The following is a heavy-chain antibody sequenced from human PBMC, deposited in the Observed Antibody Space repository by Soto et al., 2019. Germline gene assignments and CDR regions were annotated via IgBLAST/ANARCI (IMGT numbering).Heavy chain of an antibody. CDR3: ARDGTYNRV. Sequence: EVQLVESGGGLVQPGGTLRLSCAASGFTVSNNYMRWVRQAPGKGLEWVSLIYSVGATYYADSVKGRFTIYRDNSKNTLYLQMNRLRAEDTAVYYCARDGTYNRVGGQGILVTVSS. V-gene: IGHV3-66*01. J-gene: IGHJ4*02. CDR2: IYSVGAT. CDR1: GFTVSNNY. D-gene: IGHD1-1*01.